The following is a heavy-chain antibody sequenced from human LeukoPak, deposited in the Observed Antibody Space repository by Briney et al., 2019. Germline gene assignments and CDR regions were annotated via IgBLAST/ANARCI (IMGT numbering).Heavy chain of an antibody. J-gene: IGHJ4*02. CDR2: INPNSGGT. D-gene: IGHD5-18*01. CDR3: ARPRAFSYGQMYYFDY. Sequence: ASVKVSCKASGYTFTGYCMHWVRQAPGQGLEWMGWINPNSGGTNYAQKFQGRVTMTRDTSISTAYMELSRLRSDDTAVYYCARPRAFSYGQMYYFDYWGQGALVTVSS. V-gene: IGHV1-2*02. CDR1: GYTFTGYC.